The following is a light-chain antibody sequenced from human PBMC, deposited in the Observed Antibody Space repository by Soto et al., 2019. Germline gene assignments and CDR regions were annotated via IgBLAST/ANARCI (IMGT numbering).Light chain of an antibody. V-gene: IGLV1-44*01. CDR1: SSNIGNNA. Sequence: QSVLTQPPSASGTPGQRATISCSGGSSNIGNNAVNWYQQFPGTAPKLLIYDNIQRPSGVPDRFSGSKSGTSASLAISGLQSEDEADYYCAAWGDNLNGWVFGGGTKVTVL. J-gene: IGLJ3*02. CDR3: AAWGDNLNGWV. CDR2: DNI.